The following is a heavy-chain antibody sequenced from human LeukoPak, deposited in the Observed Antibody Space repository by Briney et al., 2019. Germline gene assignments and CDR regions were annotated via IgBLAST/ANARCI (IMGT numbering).Heavy chain of an antibody. CDR1: GFTFSSYG. D-gene: IGHD6-13*01. CDR3: AKDLHGYSSRQPPDY. J-gene: IGHJ4*02. V-gene: IGHV3-30*02. CDR2: IRYDGSSK. Sequence: GGSLRLSCAASGFTFSSYGMHWVRQVPGKGLEWVAFIRYDGSSKYYADSVKGRFTISRDNSKNTLYLQMNSLRAEDTAVYYCAKDLHGYSSRQPPDYWGQGTLVTVSS.